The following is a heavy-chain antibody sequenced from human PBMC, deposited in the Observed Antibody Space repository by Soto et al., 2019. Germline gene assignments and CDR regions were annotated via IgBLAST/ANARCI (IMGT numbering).Heavy chain of an antibody. CDR2: INPNSGGT. CDR3: ARGSIVTVVTSFVDY. V-gene: IGHV1-2*02. CDR1: GYTFTGYY. J-gene: IGHJ4*02. D-gene: IGHD2-15*01. Sequence: GASVKVSCKASGYTFTGYYMHWVRQAPGQGLEWMGCINPNSGGTNYAQKFQGRVTMTRDTSISTAYMELSRLRSDDTAVYYCARGSIVTVVTSFVDYGGQGTLVTVSS.